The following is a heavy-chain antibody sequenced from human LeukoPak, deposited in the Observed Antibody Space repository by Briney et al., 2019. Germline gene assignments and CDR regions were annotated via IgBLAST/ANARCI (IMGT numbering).Heavy chain of an antibody. CDR3: AREWSQYSSTWKGAFDI. CDR2: ISNDGSHK. Sequence: GGSLRLSCAASGFIISGYAMHWVRQAPGKGLEWVALISNDGSHKNYADSVNGRLTISRVNSNNLLYLRMNSLTTEDTAVYYCAREWSQYSSTWKGAFDIWGQGTMVTVSS. V-gene: IGHV3-30-3*01. D-gene: IGHD6-13*01. J-gene: IGHJ3*02. CDR1: GFIISGYA.